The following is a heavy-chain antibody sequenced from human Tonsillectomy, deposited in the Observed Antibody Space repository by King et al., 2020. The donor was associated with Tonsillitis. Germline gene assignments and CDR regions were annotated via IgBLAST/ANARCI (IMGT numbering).Heavy chain of an antibody. D-gene: IGHD3/OR15-3a*01. CDR1: GFTFSSYA. V-gene: IGHV3-30-3*01. Sequence: QLVQSGGGVVQPGRSLRLSCAASGFTFSSYAMHWVRQAPGKGLEWVAVISYDGSNKYYADSVKGRFTISRDNSKNTLYLQMNSLRAEDTAVYYCARDLRTDLYGMDVWGQGTTVPVS. CDR3: ARDLRTDLYGMDV. CDR2: ISYDGSNK. J-gene: IGHJ6*02.